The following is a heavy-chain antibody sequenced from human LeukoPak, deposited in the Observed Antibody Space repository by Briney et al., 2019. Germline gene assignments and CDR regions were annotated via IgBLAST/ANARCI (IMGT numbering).Heavy chain of an antibody. Sequence: SETLSPTCTVSGGSISSYYWSWIRQPPGKGLEWIGYIYYSGSTNYNPSLKSRVTISVDTSKNQFSLKLSSVTAADTAVYYCARVTDYDYVWGSYRPLYYFDYWGQGTLVTVSS. CDR1: GGSISSYY. CDR3: ARVTDYDYVWGSYRPLYYFDY. CDR2: IYYSGST. D-gene: IGHD3-16*02. J-gene: IGHJ4*02. V-gene: IGHV4-59*01.